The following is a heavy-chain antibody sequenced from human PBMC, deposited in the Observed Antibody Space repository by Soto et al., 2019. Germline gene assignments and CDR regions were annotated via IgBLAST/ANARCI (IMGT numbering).Heavy chain of an antibody. J-gene: IGHJ4*02. CDR1: GFTFSSYA. CDR2: ISGSGGST. D-gene: IGHD6-13*01. Sequence: EVQLLESGGGLVQPGGSLRLSCAASGFTFSSYAMSWVRQAPGKGLEWVSAISGSGGSTYYADSVKGRFTISRDNSKNTLYLQMNSLRAEDTAVYYCAKDGPPTGYSSSWHNSGGEKVRRGYFDYWGQGTLVTVSS. V-gene: IGHV3-23*01. CDR3: AKDGPPTGYSSSWHNSGGEKVRRGYFDY.